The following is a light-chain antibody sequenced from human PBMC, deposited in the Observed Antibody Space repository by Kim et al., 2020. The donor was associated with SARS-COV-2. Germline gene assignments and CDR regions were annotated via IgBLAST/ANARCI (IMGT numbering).Light chain of an antibody. V-gene: IGKV1-16*02. CDR3: QQYATSPYT. CDR2: DAS. CDR1: QGINHY. Sequence: DIQMTQSPSSLSASVGDRVTITCRASQGINHYLAWFQQKAGEAPKSLIYDASSLHSGVPSKFSGSGSGTDFTLTISSLQPEDFATYYCQQYATSPYTFGQGTKLEI. J-gene: IGKJ2*01.